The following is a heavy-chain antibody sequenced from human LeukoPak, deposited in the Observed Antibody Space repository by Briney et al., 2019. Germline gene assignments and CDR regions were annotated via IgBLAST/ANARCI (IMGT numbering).Heavy chain of an antibody. J-gene: IGHJ4*02. CDR1: GFTFSSYA. D-gene: IGHD4-23*01. CDR3: AKDVSKGYGGNFFDY. V-gene: IGHV3-23*01. CDR2: ISGSGGST. Sequence: GGSLRLSCAASGFTFSSYAMSWVRQAPGKGLEWVSAISGSGGSTYYADSVKGRFTISRDKSKNTLYVQMNSLRAEDTAVYYCAKDVSKGYGGNFFDYWGQGTLVTVSS.